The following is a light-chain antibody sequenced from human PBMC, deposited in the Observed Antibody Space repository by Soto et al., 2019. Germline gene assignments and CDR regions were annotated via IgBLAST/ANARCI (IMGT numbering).Light chain of an antibody. V-gene: IGKV1-5*01. CDR1: QSISSW. Sequence: DIQMTQSPSTLSASVGDRVTITCRASQSISSWLAWYQQKPGKAPKLLIYDASSLESGVPSRCSGSGSGTEFTLTISSLQPDDFATYYCQQYNSYLFVQGTKV. J-gene: IGKJ1*01. CDR3: QQYNSYL. CDR2: DAS.